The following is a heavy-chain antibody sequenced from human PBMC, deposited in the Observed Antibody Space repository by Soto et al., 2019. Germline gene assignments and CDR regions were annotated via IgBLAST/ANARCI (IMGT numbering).Heavy chain of an antibody. CDR2: ISSGGTYT. CDR3: ARTFVDGMAGFGP. V-gene: IGHV3-74*01. J-gene: IGHJ5*02. D-gene: IGHD2-15*01. CDR1: GFTLSTYW. Sequence: PGGSLRLSCAASGFTLSTYWMHWVRQVPGKGLVWVSRISSGGTYTNYADSVKGRFTISRDSARNTLSLQVNYLTGEDTAVYYCARTFVDGMAGFGPWGQGTLVTVSS.